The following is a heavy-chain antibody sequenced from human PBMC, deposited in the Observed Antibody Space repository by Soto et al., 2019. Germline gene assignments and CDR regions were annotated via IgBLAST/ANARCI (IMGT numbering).Heavy chain of an antibody. CDR2: IYYSGST. CDR1: GGSISSYY. V-gene: IGHV4-59*01. Sequence: SETLSLTCTVSGGSISSYYWSWIRQPQGKGLEWIGYIYYSGSTNYNPSLKSRVTISVDTSKNQFSLKLSSVTAADTAVYYCARGHGGYYYDSSGYYTLYYYYGMDVWGQGTTVTVSS. D-gene: IGHD3-22*01. CDR3: ARGHGGYYYDSSGYYTLYYYYGMDV. J-gene: IGHJ6*02.